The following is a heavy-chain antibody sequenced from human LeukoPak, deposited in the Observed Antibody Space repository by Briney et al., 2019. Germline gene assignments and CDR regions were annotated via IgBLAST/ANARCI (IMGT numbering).Heavy chain of an antibody. CDR1: GFTFSTYP. D-gene: IGHD5-18*01. CDR3: ARSGYSYGIFDY. V-gene: IGHV3-30*04. J-gene: IGHJ4*02. CDR2: IADDGKDK. Sequence: PGGSLRLSCTASGFTFSTYPIHWVRQAPGKGLEWVSVIADDGKDKHYVESVKGRFTISRDNSKNTLYLQMNSLRAEDTAVYYCARSGYSYGIFDYWGQGTLVTVSS.